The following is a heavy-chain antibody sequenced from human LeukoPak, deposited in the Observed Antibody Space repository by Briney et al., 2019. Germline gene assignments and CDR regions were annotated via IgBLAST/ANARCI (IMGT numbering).Heavy chain of an antibody. Sequence: GGSLRLSXAASGFTFSSYWMSWARQAPGKGLEWVANIKQDGSEKYYVDSVNGRFTISRDNAKNSLYLQMNSLRAEDTAVYYCAREQQWPTYSGSYYGYYFDYWGQGTLVTVSS. CDR2: IKQDGSEK. V-gene: IGHV3-7*01. CDR3: AREQQWPTYSGSYYGYYFDY. J-gene: IGHJ4*02. CDR1: GFTFSSYW. D-gene: IGHD1-26*01.